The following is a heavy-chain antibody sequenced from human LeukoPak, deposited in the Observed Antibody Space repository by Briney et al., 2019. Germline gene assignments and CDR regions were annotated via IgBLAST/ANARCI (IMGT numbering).Heavy chain of an antibody. J-gene: IGHJ3*02. CDR2: IIPIFGTA. CDR3: ARVRYYYNSFEAFDI. V-gene: IGHV1-69*13. CDR1: GGTFSSYA. Sequence: SVKVSCKASGGTFSSYAISWVRQAPGQELEWMGGIIPIFGTANYAQKFQGRVTITADESTSTAYMELSSLRSEDTAVYYCARVRYYYNSFEAFDIWGQGTMVTVSS. D-gene: IGHD3-10*01.